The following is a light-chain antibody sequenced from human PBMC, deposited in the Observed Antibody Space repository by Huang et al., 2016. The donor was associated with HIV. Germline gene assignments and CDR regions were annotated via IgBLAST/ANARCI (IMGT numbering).Light chain of an antibody. J-gene: IGKJ4*01. Sequence: IVMTQSPATLSVSPGERVTLSCRANRSVSTNLAWYQQRHGQAPRLLIYGSSIRAPGSPARFSGSGSGTDFSLTISSLQSEDFALYYCHQYNNWLLSFGGGTRVDI. V-gene: IGKV3-15*01. CDR2: GSS. CDR3: HQYNNWLLS. CDR1: RSVSTN.